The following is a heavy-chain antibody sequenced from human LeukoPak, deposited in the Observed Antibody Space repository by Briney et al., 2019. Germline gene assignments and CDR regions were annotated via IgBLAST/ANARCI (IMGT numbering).Heavy chain of an antibody. CDR1: AYSISSGCY. J-gene: IGHJ5*02. V-gene: IGHV4-38-2*01. CDR2: FYHSGST. D-gene: IGHD2-2*01. Sequence: SETLSLTCAVSAYSISSGCYGGWIRQPPGKGLGWIGSFYHSGSTYYNPSLKIRVTTSVDTSKPQFPLKPHSVTAADTAVYSCPRGGVVPAAGYNCFDPWGQGTLVIVSS. CDR3: PRGGVVPAAGYNCFDP.